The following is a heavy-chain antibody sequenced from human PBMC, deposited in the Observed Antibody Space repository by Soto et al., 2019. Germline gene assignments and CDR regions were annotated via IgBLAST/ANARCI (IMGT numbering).Heavy chain of an antibody. CDR3: ARGGDTAFDY. CDR2: ISSSDSTI. Sequence: GGSLRLSCAASGFTFSSYEMNWVRQAPGKGLEWVSYISSSDSTIYYADSVKGRFTISRDNAQNSLYLQMNSLRAEDTAVYYCARGGDTAFDYWGQGTLVTVSS. V-gene: IGHV3-48*03. CDR1: GFTFSSYE. D-gene: IGHD5-18*01. J-gene: IGHJ4*02.